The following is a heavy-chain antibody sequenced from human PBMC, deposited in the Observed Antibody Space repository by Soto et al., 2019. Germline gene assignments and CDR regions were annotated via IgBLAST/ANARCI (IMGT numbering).Heavy chain of an antibody. Sequence: VQLVQSGVEVKKPGASVKVSCKASGYTFTNYGISWVRQAPGHGLEWMGWINTYNGNTNYAQKGQGRVTMTTETSASTAYMELGSLRSDDTAVYYCARDLLYSTRSTVRFDIWGQGTMLTVSS. V-gene: IGHV1-18*01. CDR1: GYTFTNYG. CDR3: ARDLLYSTRSTVRFDI. CDR2: INTYNGNT. D-gene: IGHD6-13*01. J-gene: IGHJ3*02.